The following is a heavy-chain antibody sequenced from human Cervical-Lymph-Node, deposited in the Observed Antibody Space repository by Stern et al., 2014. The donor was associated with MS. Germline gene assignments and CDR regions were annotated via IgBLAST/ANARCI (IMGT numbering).Heavy chain of an antibody. D-gene: IGHD5-24*01. J-gene: IGHJ4*02. V-gene: IGHV4-59*08. CDR1: GGSIVPYY. Sequence: QVQLVQSGPGLVKPSETLSLTCTASGGSIVPYYWNWIRQPPGKGLEWIGYIYYSGTTNYNTSFESRVTMSVDTSKNQLSLMLTSVTAADTAIYYCARLTYNYGTPDYWGQGTVVAVSS. CDR2: IYYSGTT. CDR3: ARLTYNYGTPDY.